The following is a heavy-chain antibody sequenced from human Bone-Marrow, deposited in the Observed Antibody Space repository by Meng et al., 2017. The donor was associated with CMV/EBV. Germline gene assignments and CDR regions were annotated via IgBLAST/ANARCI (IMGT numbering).Heavy chain of an antibody. J-gene: IGHJ6*02. CDR2: IKQDGSEK. CDR1: GFTSSSYW. D-gene: IGHD2-2*01. CDR3: ARGDGGVVLPGATTYYYYYGMDV. Sequence: GGSLKISCAASGFTSSSYWMSWVRQAPGKGLEWVANIKQDGSEKYYVDSVKGRFTISRDNAKNSLHLQMNSLRAEDTAVYYCARGDGGVVLPGATTYYYYYGMDVWGQGTTVTVSS. V-gene: IGHV3-7*01.